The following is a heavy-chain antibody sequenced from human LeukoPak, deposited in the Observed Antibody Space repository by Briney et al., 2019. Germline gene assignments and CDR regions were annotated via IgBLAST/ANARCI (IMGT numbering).Heavy chain of an antibody. V-gene: IGHV1-46*01. J-gene: IGHJ5*02. D-gene: IGHD6-13*01. Sequence: GGSVKVSFKASGYTFTSYYMHWVRQAPGQGLAWMGIINPSGGSTSYAQKFQGRVTMTRDTSTSTVYMELSSLRSEDTAVYYCARGPAAGYVIDPWGQGTLVTVSS. CDR1: GYTFTSYY. CDR3: ARGPAAGYVIDP. CDR2: INPSGGST.